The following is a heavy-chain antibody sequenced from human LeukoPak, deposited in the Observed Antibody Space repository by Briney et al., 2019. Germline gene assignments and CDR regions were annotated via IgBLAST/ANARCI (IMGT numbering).Heavy chain of an antibody. CDR1: GFAFSRYG. CDR3: AQDIPIEQDPGLGPGN. V-gene: IGHV3-30*02. Sequence: PGGSLRLSCVASGFAFSRYGIHWVRQAPGMGLEWVTFLQYDGSVEFYADSVKGRFTISRDNSKNTAFLQMSGLRTEDTAMYFCAQDIPIEQDPGLGPGNWGRGTLVTVSS. D-gene: IGHD3-16*01. CDR2: LQYDGSVE. J-gene: IGHJ4*02.